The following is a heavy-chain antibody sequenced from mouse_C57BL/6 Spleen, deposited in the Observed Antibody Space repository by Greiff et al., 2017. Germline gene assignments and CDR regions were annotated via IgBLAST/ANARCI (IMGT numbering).Heavy chain of an antibody. CDR1: GYTFTSYW. V-gene: IGHV1-55*01. Sequence: VQLQQPGAELVKPGASVKMSCKASGYTFTSYWITWVKQRPGQGLEWIGDIYPGSGSTNYNEKFKSKATLTVDTSSSTAYMQLSSLTSEDSAVYYCARRSYGRVLYFDYWGQGTTLTVSS. J-gene: IGHJ2*01. CDR2: IYPGSGST. CDR3: ARRSYGRVLYFDY. D-gene: IGHD1-1*01.